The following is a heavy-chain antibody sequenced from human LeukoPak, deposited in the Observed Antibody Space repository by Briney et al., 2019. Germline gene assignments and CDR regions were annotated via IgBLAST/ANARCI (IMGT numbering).Heavy chain of an antibody. V-gene: IGHV4-59*04. CDR1: GGSISSYY. CDR3: ARLPASGYSSSWYIDY. Sequence: SETLSLTCTVSGGSISSYYWSWIRQPPGKGLEWIGSIYYSGSTYYNPSLKSRVTISVDTYKNQFSLKLSSVTAADTAVYYCARLPASGYSSSWYIDYWGQGTLVTVSS. CDR2: IYYSGST. D-gene: IGHD6-13*01. J-gene: IGHJ4*02.